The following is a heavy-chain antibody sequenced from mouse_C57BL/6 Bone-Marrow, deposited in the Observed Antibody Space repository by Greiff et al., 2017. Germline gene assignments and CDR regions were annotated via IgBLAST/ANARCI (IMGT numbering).Heavy chain of an antibody. D-gene: IGHD2-1*01. V-gene: IGHV5-17*01. J-gene: IGHJ3*01. Sequence: EVQGVESGGGLVKPGGSLKLSCAASGFTFSDYGMHWVRQAPEKGLEWVAYISSGSSTIYYADTVKGRFTISRDNAKNTLFLQMTSLRSEDTAMYYCARPRFYGNSWFAYWGQETLVTVSA. CDR3: ARPRFYGNSWFAY. CDR2: ISSGSSTI. CDR1: GFTFSDYG.